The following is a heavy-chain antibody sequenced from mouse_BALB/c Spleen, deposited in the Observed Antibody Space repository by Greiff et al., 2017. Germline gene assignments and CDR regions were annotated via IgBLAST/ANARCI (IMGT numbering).Heavy chain of an antibody. CDR3: ARLGGTDYFDY. CDR2: ISSGGSYT. D-gene: IGHD4-1*01. CDR1: GFTFISYG. Sequence: DVMLVESGGDLVKPGGSLKLSCAASGFTFISYGMSWVRQTPDKRLEWVATISSGGSYTYYPDSVKGRFTISRDNAKNTLYLQMSSLKSEDTAMYYCARLGGTDYFDYWGQGTTLTVSS. V-gene: IGHV5-6*02. J-gene: IGHJ2*01.